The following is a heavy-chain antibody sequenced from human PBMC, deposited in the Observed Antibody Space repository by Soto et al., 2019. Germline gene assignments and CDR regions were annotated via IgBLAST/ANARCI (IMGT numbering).Heavy chain of an antibody. CDR2: ISVYSGNT. J-gene: IGHJ4*02. D-gene: IGHD3-22*01. CDR1: GDTFTSYG. V-gene: IGHV1-18*01. CDR3: ARDRSPYYYDSSGYPYY. Sequence: ASVKVSCKASGDTFTSYGFSWVRQAPGQGLEWMGWISVYSGNTNYAQNVQGRVTMTTDTSTSTAYMELRSLRSDDTAVYYCARDRSPYYYDSSGYPYYWGQGTLVTVSS.